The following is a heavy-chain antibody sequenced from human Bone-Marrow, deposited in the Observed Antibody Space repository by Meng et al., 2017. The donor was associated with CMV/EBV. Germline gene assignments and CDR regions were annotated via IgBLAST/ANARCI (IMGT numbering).Heavy chain of an antibody. CDR3: ARASMVVTHYYYYYGMDV. CDR2: INPSGGST. CDR1: GYTFTSYY. D-gene: IGHD2-21*02. Sequence: ASVKVSCKASGYTFTSYYMHWVRQAPGQGLEWMGIINPSGGSTSYAQKFQGRVTMTRDTSTSTVYMELSSLRSEDTAVYYCARASMVVTHYYYYYGMDVWGQGTTVTVSS. J-gene: IGHJ6*02. V-gene: IGHV1-46*01.